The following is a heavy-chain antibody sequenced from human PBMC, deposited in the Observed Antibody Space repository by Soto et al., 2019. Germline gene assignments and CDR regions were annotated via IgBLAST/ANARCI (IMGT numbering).Heavy chain of an antibody. Sequence: PGESLNISSRGSGYDFNTNWFAWVRQMPGKGLEWMGIIYPSDSDTRYSPSFQGQVSISADKSISTAYLQWSSLKASDTAMYFCARHRGATGWQPFDYWGQGTLVTVSS. D-gene: IGHD6-19*01. CDR3: ARHRGATGWQPFDY. CDR2: IYPSDSDT. CDR1: GYDFNTNW. J-gene: IGHJ4*02. V-gene: IGHV5-51*01.